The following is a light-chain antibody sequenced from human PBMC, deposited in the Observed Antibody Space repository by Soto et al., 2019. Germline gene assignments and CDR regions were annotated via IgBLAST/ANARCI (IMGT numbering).Light chain of an antibody. Sequence: DIQMTQSPSSLSASVGDRVTITCRASQSISSYLNWYQQKPGKAPKLLIYAASSLQSGVPSRFSGSGSGTDFTLTISSLQPKDFATYYCQQSYSTSRTFGQGTKVDIK. CDR2: AAS. V-gene: IGKV1-39*01. J-gene: IGKJ1*01. CDR3: QQSYSTSRT. CDR1: QSISSY.